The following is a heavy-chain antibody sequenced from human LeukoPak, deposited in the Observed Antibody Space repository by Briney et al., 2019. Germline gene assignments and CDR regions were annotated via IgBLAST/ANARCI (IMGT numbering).Heavy chain of an antibody. D-gene: IGHD6-19*01. J-gene: IGHJ4*02. CDR1: GFTFSTYW. V-gene: IGHV3-7*01. Sequence: GASLRLSCAASGFTFSTYWLSWVRQAPGKGLEWVANIKQDGSEKYYVDSVKGRFTISRDNAKNSLYLQMNSLRAEDTAVYYCAGDQAVAALWGQGTLVTVSS. CDR3: AGDQAVAAL. CDR2: IKQDGSEK.